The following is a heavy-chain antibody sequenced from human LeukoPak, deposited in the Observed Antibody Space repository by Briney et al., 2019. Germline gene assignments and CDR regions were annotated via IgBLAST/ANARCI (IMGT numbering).Heavy chain of an antibody. J-gene: IGHJ4*02. V-gene: IGHV3-7*03. CDR2: INQDGSEK. CDR1: GFTFSSYG. D-gene: IGHD3-9*01. CDR3: ASDVIVTITL. Sequence: GGSLRLSCAASGFTFSSYGMHWVRQAPGKGLEWVANINQDGSEKYYVDSVKGRFTISRDNAKNSLYLQMNSLRAEDTAVYYCASDVIVTITLWGQGTLVTVSS.